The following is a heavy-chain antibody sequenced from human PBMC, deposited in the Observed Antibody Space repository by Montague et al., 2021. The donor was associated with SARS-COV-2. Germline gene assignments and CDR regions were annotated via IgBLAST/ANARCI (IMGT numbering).Heavy chain of an antibody. J-gene: IGHJ5*02. CDR3: ARVGVESLLWFGGLYHGPFDP. CDR2: ISYDGSNK. CDR1: GFTFSSYA. V-gene: IGHV3-30-3*01. D-gene: IGHD3-10*01. Sequence: SLRLSCAASGFTFSSYAMHWVRQAPGKGLEWVAVISYDGSNKYYADSVKGRFTISRDNSKNTLYLQMNSLRAEDTAVYYCARVGVESLLWFGGLYHGPFDPWGQGTLVTVSS.